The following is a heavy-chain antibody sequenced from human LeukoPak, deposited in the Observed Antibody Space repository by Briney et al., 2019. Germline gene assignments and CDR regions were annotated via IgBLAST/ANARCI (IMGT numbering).Heavy chain of an antibody. V-gene: IGHV3-30*19. CDR1: GFTFSSYG. D-gene: IGHD6-19*01. Sequence: GGSLRLSCAASGFTFSSYGMHWVRQAPGKGLEWVAVISYDGSNKYYADSVKGRFTISRDNSKNTLYLQMNSLRAEDTAVYYCARDPIKGYSSGWYYFDYWGQGTLVTVSS. CDR2: ISYDGSNK. CDR3: ARDPIKGYSSGWYYFDY. J-gene: IGHJ4*02.